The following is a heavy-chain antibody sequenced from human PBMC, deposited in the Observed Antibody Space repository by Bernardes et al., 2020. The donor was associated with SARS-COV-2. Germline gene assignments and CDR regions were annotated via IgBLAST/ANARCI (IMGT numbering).Heavy chain of an antibody. D-gene: IGHD3-10*01. V-gene: IGHV3-53*01. CDR3: TRGGYGSGIYALGY. CDR1: GFSVSNNY. Sequence: GGSLRLSCAASGFSVSNNYMSWVRQAPGRGLEWVSIIYSGGSTYYADSVKGRFTISRDNSKNTLFLQMNSLRVEDTAVYYCTRGGYGSGIYALGYWGQGTLVTVSS. CDR2: IYSGGST. J-gene: IGHJ4*02.